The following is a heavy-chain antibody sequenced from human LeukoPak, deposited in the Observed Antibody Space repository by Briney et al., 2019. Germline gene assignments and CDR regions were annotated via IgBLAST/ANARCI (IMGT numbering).Heavy chain of an antibody. CDR3: ARSFFVVSPASPYDAFEL. Sequence: SETLSLTCTVSGGSISNYYWSWIRRTAGKGLEWIARVYTSGSTSYNPSLKSRLTISVDTSKDEVSLKLSSVTAADTAVYYCARSFFVVSPASPYDAFELWGQGTMVTVSS. CDR2: VYTSGST. J-gene: IGHJ3*01. CDR1: GGSISNYY. V-gene: IGHV4-4*07. D-gene: IGHD2-21*01.